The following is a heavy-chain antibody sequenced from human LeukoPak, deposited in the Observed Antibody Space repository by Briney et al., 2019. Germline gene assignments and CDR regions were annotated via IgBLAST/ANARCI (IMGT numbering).Heavy chain of an antibody. CDR1: GGSISSYY. CDR3: AREMATIKEGGGVDY. D-gene: IGHD5-24*01. J-gene: IGHJ4*02. Sequence: PSETLSLTCTVSGGSISSYYWSWIRQPPGKGLEWIGYIYYSGSTNYNPSLKSRVTISVDTSKNQFSLKLSSVTAADTAVYYCAREMATIKEGGGVDYWGQGTLVTVSS. CDR2: IYYSGST. V-gene: IGHV4-59*12.